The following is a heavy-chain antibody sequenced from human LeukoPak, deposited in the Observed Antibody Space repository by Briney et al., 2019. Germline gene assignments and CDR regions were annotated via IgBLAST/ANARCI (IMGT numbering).Heavy chain of an antibody. D-gene: IGHD3-9*01. Sequence: PGRSLRLSCAASGFTFSSYAMHWVRQAPGKGLEWVSYISSSSSPIYYADSVKGRFTISRDNAKNSLYLQMNSLRAEDTAVYYCARVRAGYPSRPFDYWGQGTLVTVSS. CDR1: GFTFSSYA. V-gene: IGHV3-48*01. J-gene: IGHJ4*02. CDR2: ISSSSSPI. CDR3: ARVRAGYPSRPFDY.